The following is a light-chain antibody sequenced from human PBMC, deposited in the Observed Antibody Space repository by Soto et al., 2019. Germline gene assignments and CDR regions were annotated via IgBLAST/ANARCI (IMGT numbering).Light chain of an antibody. CDR3: SSYTSSSTSRV. J-gene: IGLJ1*01. V-gene: IGLV2-14*01. Sequence: QSVLTQPASVSGSPGQSITISCTGTSSDVGGYNYVSWYQQHPGKAPKLMIYYVSNRPSGVSNRFSGSKSGNTASLTISGLQAEDEADYYCSSYTSSSTSRVFGTGTKVTV. CDR2: YVS. CDR1: SSDVGGYNY.